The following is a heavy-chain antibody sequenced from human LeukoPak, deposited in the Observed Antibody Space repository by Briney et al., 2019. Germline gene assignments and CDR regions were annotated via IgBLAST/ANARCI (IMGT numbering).Heavy chain of an antibody. Sequence: GGSLRLSCAASGFTFSSYSMNWVRQAPGKGLEWVSSISGSSTYIYYADSVKGRFTISRDNAKNSLYLQLNSLRAEDTAVYYCAREDSSGYYSFDYWGQGTLVTVSS. V-gene: IGHV3-21*06. CDR2: ISGSSTYI. J-gene: IGHJ4*02. D-gene: IGHD3-22*01. CDR1: GFTFSSYS. CDR3: AREDSSGYYSFDY.